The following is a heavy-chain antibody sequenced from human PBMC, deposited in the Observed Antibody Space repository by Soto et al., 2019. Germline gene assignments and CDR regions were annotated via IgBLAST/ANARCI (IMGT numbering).Heavy chain of an antibody. CDR2: IIPILGIA. V-gene: IGHV1-69*08. CDR1: GGTFSSYT. J-gene: IGHJ5*02. Sequence: QVQLVQSGAEVKKPGSSVKVSCKASGGTFSSYTISWVRQAPGQGLEWMGRIIPILGIANYAQKFQGRVTITADKSTSTAYMELSSLRSEDTAVYYCARDPEGRVGLGVVSTAWGQGTLVTVSS. CDR3: ARDPEGRVGLGVVSTA. D-gene: IGHD4-4*01.